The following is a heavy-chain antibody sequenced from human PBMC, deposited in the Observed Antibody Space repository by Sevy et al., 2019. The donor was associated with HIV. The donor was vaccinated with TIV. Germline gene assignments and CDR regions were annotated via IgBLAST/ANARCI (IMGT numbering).Heavy chain of an antibody. CDR3: ARAAGYKLELLPLDY. Sequence: ASVKVSCKASGGTFSSYAISWVRQAPGQGLEWMGGIIPIFGTANYPQKFQGRVTITADESTSTAYMELSSLRSEDTAVYYCARAAGYKLELLPLDYWGQGTLVTVSS. CDR2: IIPIFGTA. V-gene: IGHV1-69*13. D-gene: IGHD1-7*01. J-gene: IGHJ4*02. CDR1: GGTFSSYA.